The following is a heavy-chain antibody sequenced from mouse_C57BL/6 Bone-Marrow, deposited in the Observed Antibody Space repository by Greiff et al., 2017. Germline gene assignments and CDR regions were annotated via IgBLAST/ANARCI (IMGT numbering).Heavy chain of an antibody. Sequence: VQLQQSGAELVKPGASVKLSCTASGFNIKDYYMHWVKQRTEQGLEWIGRIDPEDGETKYAPKFQGKATITADTSSNTAYLQLSSLTSADTAVYYCARGRFTTVVADYAMDYWGQGTSVTVAS. CDR3: ARGRFTTVVADYAMDY. CDR2: IDPEDGET. J-gene: IGHJ4*01. D-gene: IGHD1-1*01. CDR1: GFNIKDYY. V-gene: IGHV14-2*01.